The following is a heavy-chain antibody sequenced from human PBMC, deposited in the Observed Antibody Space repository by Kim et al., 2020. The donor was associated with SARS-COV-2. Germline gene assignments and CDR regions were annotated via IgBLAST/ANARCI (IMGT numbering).Heavy chain of an antibody. CDR1: GGSISSYY. CDR2: IYYSGST. J-gene: IGHJ4*02. Sequence: SETLSLTCTVSGGSISSYYWSWIRQPPGKGLEWIGYIYYSGSTNYNPSLKSRVTISVDTSKNQFSLKLSSVTAADTAVYYCARVRYSYGSIFLDYWGQGTLVTVSS. V-gene: IGHV4-59*01. CDR3: ARVRYSYGSIFLDY. D-gene: IGHD5-18*01.